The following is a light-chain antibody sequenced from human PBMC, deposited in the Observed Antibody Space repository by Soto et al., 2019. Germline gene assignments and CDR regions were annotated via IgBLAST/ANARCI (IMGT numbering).Light chain of an antibody. Sequence: EIVLTQSPGTLSLSPGERATLSCRASQSVSSSYLAWYQQKAGEAPRLLIYGASSKATGIPDRFSGSGSAAAFTPLTSRLEPADFSVSYCRHYGSSQSTFGQGTKVEIK. CDR3: RHYGSSQST. V-gene: IGKV3-20*01. J-gene: IGKJ1*01. CDR1: QSVSSSY. CDR2: GAS.